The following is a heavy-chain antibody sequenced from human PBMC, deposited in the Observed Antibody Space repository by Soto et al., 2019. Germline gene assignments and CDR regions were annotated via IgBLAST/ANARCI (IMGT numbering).Heavy chain of an antibody. J-gene: IGHJ3*01. CDR1: GFTFSYYW. CDR3: ARGDRGACDV. V-gene: IGHV3-74*01. CDR2: IHSDGSST. Sequence: EVQLVESGGGLVQPGESLRLSCVASGFTFSYYWMHWVRQGPGKGLVWVSRIHSDGSSTTYADSVKGRFTISRDNAKNTLYLQMTSLRADDTAVYYCARGDRGACDVGGQGTVVTVSS. D-gene: IGHD1-26*01.